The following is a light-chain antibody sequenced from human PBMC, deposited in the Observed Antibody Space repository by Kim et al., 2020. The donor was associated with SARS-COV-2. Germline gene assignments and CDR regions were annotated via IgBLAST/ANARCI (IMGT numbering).Light chain of an antibody. CDR2: QDS. V-gene: IGLV3-1*01. CDR1: RLGFKY. J-gene: IGLJ3*02. CDR3: QAWDSSTVV. Sequence: SLFPGHTASITCSGDRLGFKYIWWFQQRPGQSPVLVIHQDSKRPLGIPERFSGSNSGSTATLTIIGTQAMDEADYYCQAWDSSTVVFGGGTKLTVL.